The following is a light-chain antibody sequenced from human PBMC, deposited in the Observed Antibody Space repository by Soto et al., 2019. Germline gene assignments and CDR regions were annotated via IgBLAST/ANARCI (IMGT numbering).Light chain of an antibody. CDR3: QQGSA. J-gene: IGKJ3*01. CDR1: QSVRSY. Sequence: ELVLTQSPATLSLSPGERATLSCRASQSVRSYLAWYQQKPGQAATLLIYDASNRATGIPARFSGSGSGTDFTLAISSLEPEDFAVYYCQQGSAFGPGTKVDIK. V-gene: IGKV3-11*01. CDR2: DAS.